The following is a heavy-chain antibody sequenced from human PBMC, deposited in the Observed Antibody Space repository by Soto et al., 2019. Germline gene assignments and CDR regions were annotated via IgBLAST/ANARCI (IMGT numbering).Heavy chain of an antibody. CDR1: GGSIFSSGYY. Sequence: SETLYLTCTVSGGSIFSSGYYWSWIRQHPGKGLEWIGYIYYSGRANYNPSLNSRATISVDTSKSQFSLKLSSVTAADTAVYYCAREDHYYKNSACVLDSWGQGTRVTVSS. V-gene: IGHV4-31*03. D-gene: IGHD3-10*01. J-gene: IGHJ4*02. CDR3: AREDHYYKNSACVLDS. CDR2: IYYSGRA.